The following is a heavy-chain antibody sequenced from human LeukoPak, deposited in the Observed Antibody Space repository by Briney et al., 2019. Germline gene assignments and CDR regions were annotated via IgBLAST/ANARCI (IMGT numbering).Heavy chain of an antibody. J-gene: IGHJ4*02. CDR2: ISRRDDYT. CDR3: ARDSLRLRSD. CDR1: GFAFSSYA. Sequence: PGGSLRLSCAASGFAFSSYAMSWVRQPPGKGLEWVSVISRRDDYTYYADSVKGRFTISRDNSKNTLYLQMNTLRAEDTAVYYCARDSLRLRSDWGQGTLVTVSS. V-gene: IGHV3-23*01. D-gene: IGHD5-12*01.